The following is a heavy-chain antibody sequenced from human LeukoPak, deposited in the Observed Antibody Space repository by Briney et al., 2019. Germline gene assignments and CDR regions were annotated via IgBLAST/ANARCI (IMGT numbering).Heavy chain of an antibody. CDR1: EFTFSSYW. CDR2: IKQDGSEK. V-gene: IGHV3-7*01. J-gene: IGHJ6*03. D-gene: IGHD3-22*01. CDR3: ARYLPYDSSGYYPYSYNYYYMDV. Sequence: GGSLRLSCAASEFTFSSYWMSWVRQAPGKGLEWVANIKQDGSEKYYVDSVKGRFTISRDNARNSLYLQMNSLRAEDTAVYYCARYLPYDSSGYYPYSYNYYYMDVWGKGTTVTVSS.